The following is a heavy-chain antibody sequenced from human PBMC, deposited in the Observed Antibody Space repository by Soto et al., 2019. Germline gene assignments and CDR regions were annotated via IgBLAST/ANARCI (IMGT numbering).Heavy chain of an antibody. CDR3: ARSEMTYNCND. D-gene: IGHD1-20*01. V-gene: IGHV3-23*01. CDR1: GFTFRGDA. CDR2: ISGSGEMT. J-gene: IGHJ4*02. Sequence: EVQLLESGGDLVQPGGSLRLSCAASGFTFRGDAMSWVRQAPGKGLEWVSSISGSGEMTHYADSVKGRFTISRDNAKNTLYLQMESLRAEDTALYYYARSEMTYNCNDWGQGALVTVSS.